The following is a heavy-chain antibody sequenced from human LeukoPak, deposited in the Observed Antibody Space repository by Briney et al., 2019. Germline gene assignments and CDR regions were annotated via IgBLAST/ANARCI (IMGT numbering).Heavy chain of an antibody. CDR1: GGTFSSYA. CDR2: IIPILGIA. CDR3: ARETGAHYYYYYYIDV. V-gene: IGHV1-69*04. Sequence: GASVKVSCKASGGTFSSYAISWVRQAPGQGLEWMGRIIPILGIANYAQKFQGRVTITADKSTSTAYMELSSLRSEDTAVYYCARETGAHYYYYYYIDVWGKGTTVTVSS. D-gene: IGHD1-1*01. J-gene: IGHJ6*03.